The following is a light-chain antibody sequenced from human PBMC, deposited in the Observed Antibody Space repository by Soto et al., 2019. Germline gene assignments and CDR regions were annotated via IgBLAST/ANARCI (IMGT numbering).Light chain of an antibody. CDR3: QQYHGSSLT. J-gene: IGKJ1*01. CDR2: DAS. V-gene: IGKV1-5*01. Sequence: DIQMTQSPPALSAAVGDRVTITCRASESVHKWLAWYQQKVGKAPKVLIYDASTLETGVPSRFSGSGSGTEFALTISSXQPNDSATYFCQQYHGSSLTFAQGTKVDIK. CDR1: ESVHKW.